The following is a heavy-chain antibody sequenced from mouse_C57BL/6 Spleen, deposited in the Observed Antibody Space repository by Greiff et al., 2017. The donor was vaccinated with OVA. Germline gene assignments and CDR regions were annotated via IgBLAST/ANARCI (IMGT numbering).Heavy chain of an antibody. CDR2: ISGGGGNT. Sequence: DVKLVESGGGLVKPGGSLKLSCAASGFTFSSYTMSWVRQTPEKRLEWVATISGGGGNTYYPDSVKGRFTISRDNAKNTLYLRMSSLRSEDTALYYCARAYYMYFDVWGTGTTVTVSS. D-gene: IGHD2-12*01. CDR3: ARAYYMYFDV. J-gene: IGHJ1*03. V-gene: IGHV5-9*01. CDR1: GFTFSSYT.